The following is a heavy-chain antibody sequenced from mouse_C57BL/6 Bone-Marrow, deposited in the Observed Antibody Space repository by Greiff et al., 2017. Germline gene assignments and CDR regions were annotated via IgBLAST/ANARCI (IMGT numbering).Heavy chain of an antibody. D-gene: IGHD1-2*01. CDR3: ARGGVRPFAY. Sequence: EVQLQQSGPELVKPGASVKISCKASGYTFTDYYMNWVKQSHGKSLEWIGDINPNNGGTSYNQKFKGKATLTVDKSSSTAYMELRSLTSEDSAVYYCARGGVRPFAYWGQGTLVTVSA. V-gene: IGHV1-26*01. J-gene: IGHJ3*01. CDR1: GYTFTDYY. CDR2: INPNNGGT.